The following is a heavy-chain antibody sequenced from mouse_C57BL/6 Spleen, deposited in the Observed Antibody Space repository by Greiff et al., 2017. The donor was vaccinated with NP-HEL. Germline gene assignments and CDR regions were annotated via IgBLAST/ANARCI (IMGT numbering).Heavy chain of an antibody. CDR2: IYPSDSET. Sequence: QVQLQQPGAELVRPGSSVKLSCKASGYTFTSYWMDWVKQRPGQGLEWIGNIYPSDSETHYNQKFKDKATLTVDKSSSTAYMQLSSLTSVTSAVYYCARSGYGSLYYFDYWGQGTTLTVSS. J-gene: IGHJ2*01. CDR1: GYTFTSYW. D-gene: IGHD1-1*01. V-gene: IGHV1-61*01. CDR3: ARSGYGSLYYFDY.